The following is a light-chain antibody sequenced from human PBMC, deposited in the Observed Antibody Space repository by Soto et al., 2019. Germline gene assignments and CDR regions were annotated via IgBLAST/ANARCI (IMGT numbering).Light chain of an antibody. J-gene: IGKJ2*01. Sequence: EVVLTQSPATLSLSPGESATLSCRASQSVSVNFAWYQQKPGQAPRPLIYSASDRAPGIPARFSGRGSGTYFTLTISSLQPEDSATYYCQQLSSPYTFGQGTKLEIK. CDR2: SAS. CDR3: QQLSSPYT. CDR1: QSVSVN. V-gene: IGKV3-11*01.